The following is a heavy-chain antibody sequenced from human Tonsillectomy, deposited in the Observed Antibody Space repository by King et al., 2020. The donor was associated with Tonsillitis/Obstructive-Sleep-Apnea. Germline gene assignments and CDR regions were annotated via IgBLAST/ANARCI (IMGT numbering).Heavy chain of an antibody. CDR1: GGSISSSNW. CDR3: ARNGYCSSTTCYSYYYYYMDV. Sequence: VQLQESGPGLVKPSETLSLTCAVSGGSISSSNWWSWVRQPPGKGLEWIGEIYHSGSTNYNPSLKSRVTVSVDKSKNQFSLKLTSVTAADTAGYYCARNGYCSSTTCYSYYYYYMDVWGKGTTVTVSS. CDR2: IYHSGST. J-gene: IGHJ6*03. V-gene: IGHV4-4*02. D-gene: IGHD2-2*02.